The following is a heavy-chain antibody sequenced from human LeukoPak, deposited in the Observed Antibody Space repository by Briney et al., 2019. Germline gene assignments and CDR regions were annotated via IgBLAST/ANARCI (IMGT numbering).Heavy chain of an antibody. V-gene: IGHV4-59*08. Sequence: SETLSLTCAVYGGSFSGYYWSWLRQPPGKGLERIGYIYYSGSTNYNPSLKSRVTISVDTSKNQFSLKLSSVTAADTAVYYCATPDNSGYYYLYWGQGTLVTVSS. D-gene: IGHD3-22*01. CDR2: IYYSGST. J-gene: IGHJ4*02. CDR1: GGSFSGYY. CDR3: ATPDNSGYYYLY.